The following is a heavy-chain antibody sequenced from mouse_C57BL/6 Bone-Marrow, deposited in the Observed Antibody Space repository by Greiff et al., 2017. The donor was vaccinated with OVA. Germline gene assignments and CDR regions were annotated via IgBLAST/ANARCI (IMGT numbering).Heavy chain of an antibody. V-gene: IGHV5-4*01. CDR3: ARDKAGGAWFAY. CDR2: ISDGGSYT. CDR1: GFTFSSYA. J-gene: IGHJ3*01. Sequence: EVKLMESGGGLVKPGGSLKLSCAASGFTFSSYAMSWVRQTPEKRLEWVATISDGGSYTYYSDTVKGRFTISRDNAKNNLYLQMSHLKSEDTAMYYCARDKAGGAWFAYWGQGTLVTVSA. D-gene: IGHD3-2*02.